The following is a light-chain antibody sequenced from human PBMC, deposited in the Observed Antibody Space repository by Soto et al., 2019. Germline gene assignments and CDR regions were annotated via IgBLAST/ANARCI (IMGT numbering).Light chain of an antibody. J-gene: IGLJ2*01. Sequence: QSVLTQPPSVSAAPGQKVTISCSGSSSNIGNNYVSWYKQLTGTAPKLLIYDNNKRPSGIPDRFSGSKSGTSATLGITGLQTGDEADYYCGTWDSSLSAVVFGGGTKLTVL. CDR3: GTWDSSLSAVV. CDR1: SSNIGNNY. CDR2: DNN. V-gene: IGLV1-51*01.